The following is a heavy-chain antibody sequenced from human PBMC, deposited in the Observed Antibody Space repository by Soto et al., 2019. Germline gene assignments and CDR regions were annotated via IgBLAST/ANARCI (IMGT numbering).Heavy chain of an antibody. D-gene: IGHD2-15*01. Sequence: SETLSLTCTVSGGSITTGGYYWSWIRQLPGKGLEWIGHRYYSESTYYNPSLKSRVSISLDTSKNQFSLELSFVTAADTAMYYCARTKCSGGSSYSWSLDYWGQGTPVTVSS. CDR1: GGSITTGGYY. J-gene: IGHJ4*02. CDR3: ARTKCSGGSSYSWSLDY. CDR2: RYYSEST. V-gene: IGHV4-31*03.